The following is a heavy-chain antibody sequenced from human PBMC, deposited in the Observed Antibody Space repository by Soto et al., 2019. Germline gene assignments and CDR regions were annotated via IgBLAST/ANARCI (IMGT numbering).Heavy chain of an antibody. V-gene: IGHV1-8*01. CDR3: ARGRYYDFWSGYFSEGWFDP. CDR1: GYTFTSYD. Sequence: QVQLVQSGAEVKKPGASVKVSCKASGYTFTSYDINWVRQATGQGLEWMGWMNPNSGNTGYAQKFQGRVTMTRNTSISTAYMELSSLRSEDTAVYYCARGRYYDFWSGYFSEGWFDPWGQGTLVTVSS. CDR2: MNPNSGNT. D-gene: IGHD3-3*01. J-gene: IGHJ5*02.